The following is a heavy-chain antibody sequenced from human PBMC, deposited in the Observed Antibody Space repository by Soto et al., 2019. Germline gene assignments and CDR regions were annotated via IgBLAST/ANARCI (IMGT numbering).Heavy chain of an antibody. Sequence: SETLSLTCAVYGGSFSGYYWSWIRQPPGKGLEWIGEINHSGSTNYNPPLKSRVTISVDTSKNQFSLKLSSVTAADTAVYYCASRGIAVAGTPSDYWGQGTLVTVSS. J-gene: IGHJ4*02. D-gene: IGHD6-19*01. V-gene: IGHV4-34*01. CDR3: ASRGIAVAGTPSDY. CDR2: INHSGST. CDR1: GGSFSGYY.